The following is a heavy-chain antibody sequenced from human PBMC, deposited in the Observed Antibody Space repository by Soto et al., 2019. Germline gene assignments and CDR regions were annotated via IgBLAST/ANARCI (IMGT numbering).Heavy chain of an antibody. CDR3: APQRSRQYYYYGLDV. V-gene: IGHV1-18*01. D-gene: IGHD6-25*01. CDR1: GYTFTTSG. CDR2: ISTYNGDT. Sequence: QVQLVQSGPEVKKPGASVKVSCEASGYTFTTSGISWVRQAPGQGLEWMGWISTYNGDTNSAQKFQGRVTMTADTPTGTAYMELTGVKSDVTSVYSCAPQRSRQYYYYGLDVWGQRTTVTVSS. J-gene: IGHJ6*02.